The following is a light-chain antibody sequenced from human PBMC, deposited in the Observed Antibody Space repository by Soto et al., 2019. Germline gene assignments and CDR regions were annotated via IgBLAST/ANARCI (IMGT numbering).Light chain of an antibody. V-gene: IGLV1-51*01. CDR1: SSSIGNNY. Sequence: QSVLTQPSSVSASPGQKVTISCSGSSSSIGNNYVSWYQQFPGTAPKLLIYDNNNRPSGIPDRFSGSKSGTSATLGITGLQVEDEAEYFCFSFTTTSTHVFGTGTKVTVL. J-gene: IGLJ1*01. CDR3: FSFTTTSTHV. CDR2: DNN.